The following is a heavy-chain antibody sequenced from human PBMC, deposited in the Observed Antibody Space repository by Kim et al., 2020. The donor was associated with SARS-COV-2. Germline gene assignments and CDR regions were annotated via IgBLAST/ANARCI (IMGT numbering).Heavy chain of an antibody. CDR3: ASVGGYGDYVLTAFDI. Sequence: SLKRRVTISVDTSKNQFSLKLSSVTAADTAVYYCASVGGYGDYVLTAFDIWGQGTMVTVSS. J-gene: IGHJ3*02. D-gene: IGHD4-17*01. V-gene: IGHV4-30-2*04.